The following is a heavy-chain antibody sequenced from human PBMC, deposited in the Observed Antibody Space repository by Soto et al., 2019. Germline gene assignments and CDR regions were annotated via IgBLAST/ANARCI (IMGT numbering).Heavy chain of an antibody. CDR1: GFTFSSYA. Sequence: GGSLRLSCAASGFTFSSYAMSWVRQAPGKGLEWVSTITGSGGSTYYADSVKGRFTLSRDNSKNTLYLQMTSLRAEDTAVYYCAKGYYYGSGTYYPAFDYWGQGTLVTVSS. J-gene: IGHJ4*02. CDR3: AKGYYYGSGTYYPAFDY. CDR2: ITGSGGST. V-gene: IGHV3-23*01. D-gene: IGHD3-10*01.